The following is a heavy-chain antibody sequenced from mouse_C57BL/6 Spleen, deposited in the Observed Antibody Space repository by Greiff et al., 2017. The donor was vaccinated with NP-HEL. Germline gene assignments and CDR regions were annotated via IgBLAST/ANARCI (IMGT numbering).Heavy chain of an antibody. CDR1: GYAFSSSW. Sequence: VMLVESGPELVKPGASVKISCKASGYAFSSSWMNWVKQRPGKGLEWIGRIYPGDGDTNYNGKFKGKATLTADKSSSTAYMQLSSLPSEDSAVYFCARSGPPYAMDYWGQGTSVTVSS. D-gene: IGHD3-1*01. CDR3: ARSGPPYAMDY. J-gene: IGHJ4*01. V-gene: IGHV1-82*01. CDR2: IYPGDGDT.